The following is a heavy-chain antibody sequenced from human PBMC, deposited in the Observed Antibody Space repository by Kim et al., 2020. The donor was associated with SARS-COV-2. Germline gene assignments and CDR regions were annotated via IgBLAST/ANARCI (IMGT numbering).Heavy chain of an antibody. CDR3: ARRLYCTNGVCSERHWFDP. CDR1: GGSISSSTYY. J-gene: IGHJ5*02. D-gene: IGHD2-8*01. Sequence: SETLSLTCTVSGGSISSSTYYWDWIRQPPGKGLEWIGSIYYSGSTYYNPSLKSRVTISVDTSKNQFSLKLSSVTAADTAVYYCARRLYCTNGVCSERHWFDPWGQGTLVTVSS. V-gene: IGHV4-39*01. CDR2: IYYSGST.